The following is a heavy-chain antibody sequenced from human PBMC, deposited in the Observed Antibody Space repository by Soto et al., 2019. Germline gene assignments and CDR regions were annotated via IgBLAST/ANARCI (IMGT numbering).Heavy chain of an antibody. J-gene: IGHJ4*02. D-gene: IGHD2-2*01. CDR3: AHGSCSSADCYPNPYLDY. CDR1: GFSLSTTAEG. Sequence: SGPTLVNPTQTLTLTCTFSGFSLSTTAEGVGWIRQPPGKALEWLAPIYWDDDERYSPSLKSRLTITKDTSKNQVVLTMTNVDPVDTATYYCAHGSCSSADCYPNPYLDYWGQGILVTVSS. V-gene: IGHV2-5*02. CDR2: IYWDDDE.